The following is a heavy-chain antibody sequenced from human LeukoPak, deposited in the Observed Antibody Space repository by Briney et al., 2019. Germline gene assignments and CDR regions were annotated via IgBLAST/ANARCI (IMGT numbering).Heavy chain of an antibody. V-gene: IGHV4-4*02. CDR2: IYHSGST. J-gene: IGHJ4*02. D-gene: IGHD5-18*01. CDR1: GGSISSSNW. Sequence: SGTLSLTCAVSGGSISSSNWWSWVRQPPGKELEWIGEIYHSGSTNYNPSLKSRVTISVDKSKNQFSLKLSSVTAADTAVYYCARGIQLWLRGPNFDYWGQGTLVTVSS. CDR3: ARGIQLWLRGPNFDY.